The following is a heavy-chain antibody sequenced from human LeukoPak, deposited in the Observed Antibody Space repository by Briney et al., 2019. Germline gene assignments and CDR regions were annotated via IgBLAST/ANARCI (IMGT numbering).Heavy chain of an antibody. D-gene: IGHD1-26*01. CDR1: GGSFSGYY. Sequence: SETLSLTCAVYGGSFSGYYWSWIRQPPGKGLEWMGEITHSGSTNYNPSFKGRLTISVDTSKNQFSLNLTSVTAADTAVYYCARVGYSGSYCDYWGQGTLVTVSS. CDR2: ITHSGST. CDR3: ARVGYSGSYCDY. V-gene: IGHV4-34*01. J-gene: IGHJ4*02.